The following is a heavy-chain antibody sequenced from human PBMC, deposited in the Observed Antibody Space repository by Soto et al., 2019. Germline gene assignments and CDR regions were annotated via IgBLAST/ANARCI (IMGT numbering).Heavy chain of an antibody. CDR1: GVSFSGYY. D-gene: IGHD2-8*02. CDR2: INHSGST. Sequence: QVPLQQWGAGLLKPSETLSLTCAVYGVSFSGYYWTWIRQPPGTGLEWSGEINHSGSTNYHPSLKSRVTIAVDTSKNPFSLELTSVTAADTAVYYCARDKITGLFDYWGKGTLVTVSS. V-gene: IGHV4-34*01. J-gene: IGHJ4*02. CDR3: ARDKITGLFDY.